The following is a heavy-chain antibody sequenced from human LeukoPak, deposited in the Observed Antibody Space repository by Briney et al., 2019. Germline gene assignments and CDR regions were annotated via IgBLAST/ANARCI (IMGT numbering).Heavy chain of an antibody. Sequence: PGGSLRLSCAASGFTFSSYGMHWVRQAPGKGLEWVAVIWYDGSNKYYADSVKGRFTISRDNSKNTLYLQMNSLRAEGTAVYYCARGHSSGWYPNAFDIWGQGTMVTVSS. CDR3: ARGHSSGWYPNAFDI. V-gene: IGHV3-33*01. J-gene: IGHJ3*02. CDR2: IWYDGSNK. CDR1: GFTFSSYG. D-gene: IGHD6-19*01.